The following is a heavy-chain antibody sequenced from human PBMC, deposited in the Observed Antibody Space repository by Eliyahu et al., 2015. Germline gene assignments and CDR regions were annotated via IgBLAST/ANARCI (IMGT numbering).Heavy chain of an antibody. Sequence: EVQVVESGGGLVQPGGSLXLSCPVSGSXFSTYTMNWVRQAPGKGLEWVAYISGSSSIIYYADSVKGRFTISRDNAKNSLYLQMNSLRDEDTAVYFCARDSNDGFDPWGQGTLVTVSS. CDR2: ISGSSSII. J-gene: IGHJ5*02. CDR1: GSXFSTYT. D-gene: IGHD1-1*01. V-gene: IGHV3-48*02. CDR3: ARDSNDGFDP.